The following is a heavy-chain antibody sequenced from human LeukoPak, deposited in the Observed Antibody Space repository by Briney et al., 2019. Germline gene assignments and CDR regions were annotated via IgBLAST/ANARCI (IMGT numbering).Heavy chain of an antibody. Sequence: PGRSLRLSCAASGFTFDDYAMHWVRHAPGKGLEWVSGISWNGGSLAYADSVKGRFTISRDNAKNSLYLQMNSLRAEYTALYYCAKDRRLSGYSYGYDDWGQGTLVTVSS. D-gene: IGHD5-18*01. CDR2: ISWNGGSL. V-gene: IGHV3-9*01. J-gene: IGHJ4*02. CDR3: AKDRRLSGYSYGYDD. CDR1: GFTFDDYA.